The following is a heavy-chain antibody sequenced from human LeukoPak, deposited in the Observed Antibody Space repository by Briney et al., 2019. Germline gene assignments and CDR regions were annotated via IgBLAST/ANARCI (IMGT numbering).Heavy chain of an antibody. D-gene: IGHD3-10*01. CDR1: GGSFSGYY. V-gene: IGHV4-34*01. CDR2: IYHSGST. Sequence: PSETLSLTCAVYGGSFSGYYWSWIRQPPGKGLEWIGEIYHSGSTNYNPSLKSRVAISVDKSKNQFSLKLSSVTAADTAVYYCARRRRSGSYRFVDYWGQGTLVTVSS. J-gene: IGHJ4*02. CDR3: ARRRRSGSYRFVDY.